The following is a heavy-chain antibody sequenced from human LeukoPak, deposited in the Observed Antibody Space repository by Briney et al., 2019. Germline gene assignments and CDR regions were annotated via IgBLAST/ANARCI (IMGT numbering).Heavy chain of an antibody. D-gene: IGHD2-2*01. CDR1: GYTFTSYG. J-gene: IGHJ3*02. V-gene: IGHV1-18*01. Sequence: ASVKVSCKASGYTFTSYGISWVRQAPGQGLEWMGWISAYNGNTNYAQKLQGRVTMTTDTSTSTAYMELRSLRSDDTAVYYCARYCSSTSCSYDAFDIRGQGTMVTVSS. CDR2: ISAYNGNT. CDR3: ARYCSSTSCSYDAFDI.